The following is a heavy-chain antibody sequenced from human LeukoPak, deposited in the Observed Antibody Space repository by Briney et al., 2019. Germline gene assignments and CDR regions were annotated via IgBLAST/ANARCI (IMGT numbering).Heavy chain of an antibody. CDR3: AKPVDGASVQRYFQH. CDR1: GFTFSRYA. J-gene: IGHJ1*01. CDR2: ISGGGDNT. D-gene: IGHD1-1*01. V-gene: IGHV3-23*01. Sequence: GGSLRLPCAASGFTFSRYAMSWVRQAPGKGLEWVSAISGGGDNTYYADSVRGRFTISRGNSKNTLFLQMNSLRAEDTAIYYCAKPVDGASVQRYFQHWGQGTLVTVSS.